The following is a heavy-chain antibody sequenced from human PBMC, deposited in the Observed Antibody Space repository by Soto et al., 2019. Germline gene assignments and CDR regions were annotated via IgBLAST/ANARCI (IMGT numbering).Heavy chain of an antibody. CDR3: AKSWNYGDYSF. V-gene: IGHV4-61*08. CDR1: GDSVSSIGYY. D-gene: IGHD4-17*01. J-gene: IGHJ4*02. Sequence: SETLSLTSTVSGDSVSSIGYYWSWIRQPPGKGLEWIGYIYHSGTTNYNPSLKSRVTISVDTSKNQFSLKLSSVTAADTAVYYCAKSWNYGDYSFWGQGTMVTVSS. CDR2: IYHSGTT.